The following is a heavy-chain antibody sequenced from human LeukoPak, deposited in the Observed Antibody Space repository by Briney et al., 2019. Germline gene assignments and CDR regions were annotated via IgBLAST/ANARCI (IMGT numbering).Heavy chain of an antibody. Sequence: ASVKVSCKASGYTFTGYYMHWVRQAPGQGLEWMGRINPNSGGTNYAQKFQGRVTMTRDTSISIAYMELSRLRSDDTAVYYCARDSRVKIFGVVIMTGYFDYWGQGTLVTVSS. CDR2: INPNSGGT. CDR3: ARDSRVKIFGVVIMTGYFDY. V-gene: IGHV1-2*06. J-gene: IGHJ4*02. CDR1: GYTFTGYY. D-gene: IGHD3-3*01.